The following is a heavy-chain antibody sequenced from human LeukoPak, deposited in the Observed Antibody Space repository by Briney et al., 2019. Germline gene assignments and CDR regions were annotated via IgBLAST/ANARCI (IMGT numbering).Heavy chain of an antibody. CDR3: AKDHGVAVAGMYY. CDR1: GFTFTSFA. CDR2: ISGPGSST. V-gene: IGHV3-23*01. D-gene: IGHD6-19*01. J-gene: IGHJ4*02. Sequence: GGSLRLSCAASGFTFTSFAMTWVRQAPGKGLEWVSSISGPGSSTYYAESVKGRFTIPRDNSRNTLYLQMNSLRAEDTAIYYCAKDHGVAVAGMYYWGQGTLVTVSS.